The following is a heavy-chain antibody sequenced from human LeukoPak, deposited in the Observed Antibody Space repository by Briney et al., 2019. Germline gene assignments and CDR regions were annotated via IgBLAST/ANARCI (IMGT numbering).Heavy chain of an antibody. V-gene: IGHV4-38-2*02. J-gene: IGHJ4*02. Sequence: SETLSLTCTVSGYSISNGYYWGWIRQPPGKGLEWVGSIYHRGSTYYNPSLKSRVTISVDTSKNQFSLKLSSVTAADTAVYYCARLRFGELYYFDYWGQGTLVTVSS. CDR1: GYSISNGYY. CDR2: IYHRGST. CDR3: ARLRFGELYYFDY. D-gene: IGHD3-10*01.